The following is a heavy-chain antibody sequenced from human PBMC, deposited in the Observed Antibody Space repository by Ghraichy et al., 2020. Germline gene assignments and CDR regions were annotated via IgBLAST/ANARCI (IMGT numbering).Heavy chain of an antibody. V-gene: IGHV3-23*01. J-gene: IGHJ4*02. CDR1: GFTFSSDA. CDR2: ISGSGGST. D-gene: IGHD5-18*01. Sequence: GGSLRLSCAASGFTFSSDAMSWVRQAPGKGLEWVSAISGSGGSTYYADSVKGRFTISRDNSKNTLYLQMNSLRAEDTAVYYCAKDRTLNRLSGYSYGYDYFDYWGQGTLVTVSS. CDR3: AKDRTLNRLSGYSYGYDYFDY.